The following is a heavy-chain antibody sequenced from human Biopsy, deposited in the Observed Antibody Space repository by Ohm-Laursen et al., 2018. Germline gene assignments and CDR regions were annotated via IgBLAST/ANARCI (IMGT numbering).Heavy chain of an antibody. CDR2: ISPKSGDT. D-gene: IGHD6-19*01. CDR1: GFSFTGYY. J-gene: IGHJ4*02. Sequence: ASVKASCKAYGFSFTGYYIHWVRQAPGHGLEWMGWISPKSGDTNYAHKFQGNITMTRDTSMSTAYMEMSRLRCDDTAVYYCALQSVAQMKNFDYWGQGTLVTGSS. V-gene: IGHV1-2*02. CDR3: ALQSVAQMKNFDY.